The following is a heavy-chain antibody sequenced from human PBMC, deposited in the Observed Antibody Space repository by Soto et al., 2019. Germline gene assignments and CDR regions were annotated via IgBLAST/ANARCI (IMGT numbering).Heavy chain of an antibody. Sequence: EVQLVESGGGLVQPGGSLRLSFEASGFTLGGRSMHWVRQAPGKGLVWVSGIDNAGTDSTYADSVKGRFTSSRDNAKNMLYLQMNSLRVEDTAVYYCARGWFGPDVWGKGTTVTVSS. V-gene: IGHV3-74*01. CDR3: ARGWFGPDV. J-gene: IGHJ6*04. CDR2: IDNAGTDS. CDR1: GFTLGGRS. D-gene: IGHD3-10*01.